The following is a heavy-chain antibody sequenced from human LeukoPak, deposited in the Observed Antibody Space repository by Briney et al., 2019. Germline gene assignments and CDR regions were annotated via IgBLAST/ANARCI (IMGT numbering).Heavy chain of an antibody. CDR3: ARDLVLYYDSSGYPSSYWYFDL. V-gene: IGHV4-61*08. CDR2: IYYSGST. Sequence: SETLSLTCAVSGGSISSGGYYWSWIRQPPGKGLEWIGYIYYSGSTNYNPSLKSRVTISVDTSKNQFSLKLSSVTAADTAVYYCARDLVLYYDSSGYPSSYWYFDLWGRGTLVTVSS. CDR1: GGSISSGGYY. D-gene: IGHD3-22*01. J-gene: IGHJ2*01.